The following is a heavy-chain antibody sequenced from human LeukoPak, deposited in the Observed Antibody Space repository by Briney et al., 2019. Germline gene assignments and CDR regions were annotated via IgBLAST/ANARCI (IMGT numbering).Heavy chain of an antibody. CDR1: GFTVSSKY. Sequence: PGGSLRLSCAASGFTVSSKYMSWVRQAPGKGLEWVSLIYSGGTTDYADSVKGRFTISRDNSENTLHLQMNSLRAEDTAVYYCARIPKTTYFDYWGQGTLVTVSS. D-gene: IGHD4-17*01. CDR2: IYSGGTT. V-gene: IGHV3-53*01. CDR3: ARIPKTTYFDY. J-gene: IGHJ4*02.